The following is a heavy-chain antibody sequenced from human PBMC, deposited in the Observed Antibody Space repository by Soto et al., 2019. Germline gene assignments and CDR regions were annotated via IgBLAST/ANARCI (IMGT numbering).Heavy chain of an antibody. Sequence: QSQTLSLTCAISGDSVSSNSAAWNWIRQSPSRGLEWLGRTYYRSKWYNDYAVSVKSRITINPDTSKNQFSLQLNSVTPEDTAVYYCARAPYYDSSGYYYNWFDPWGQGTLVTVSS. D-gene: IGHD3-22*01. CDR2: TYYRSKWYN. J-gene: IGHJ5*02. CDR3: ARAPYYDSSGYYYNWFDP. V-gene: IGHV6-1*01. CDR1: GDSVSSNSAA.